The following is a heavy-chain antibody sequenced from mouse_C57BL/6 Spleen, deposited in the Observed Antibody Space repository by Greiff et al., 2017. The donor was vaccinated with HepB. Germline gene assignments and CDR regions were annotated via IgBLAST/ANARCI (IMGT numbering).Heavy chain of an antibody. D-gene: IGHD1-1*01. V-gene: IGHV1-76*01. CDR2: IYPGSGNT. CDR3: ARNYGSGYAMDY. CDR1: GYTFTDYY. J-gene: IGHJ4*01. Sequence: QVHVKQSGAELVRPGASVKLSCKASGYTFTDYYINWVKQRPGQGLEWIARIYPGSGNTYYNEKFKGKATLTAEKSSSTAYMQLSSLTSEDSAVYFCARNYGSGYAMDYWGQGTSVTVSS.